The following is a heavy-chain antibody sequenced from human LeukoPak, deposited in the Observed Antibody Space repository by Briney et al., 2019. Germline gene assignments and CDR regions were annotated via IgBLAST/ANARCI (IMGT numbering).Heavy chain of an antibody. CDR3: ARDYQLLGFDY. CDR2: IRYDGSNK. D-gene: IGHD2-2*01. Sequence: PGGSLRLSCAASGFIFSSYGMHWVRQAPGKGLKWVAFIRYDGSNKYYEDSVKGRFTTSRDNSKNTLYLQMISLRAEDTAVYYCARDYQLLGFDYWGQGTLITVSS. CDR1: GFIFSSYG. J-gene: IGHJ4*02. V-gene: IGHV3-30*02.